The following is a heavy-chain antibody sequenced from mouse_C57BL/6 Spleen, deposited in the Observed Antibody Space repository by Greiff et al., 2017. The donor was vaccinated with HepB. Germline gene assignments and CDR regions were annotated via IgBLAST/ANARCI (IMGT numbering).Heavy chain of an antibody. V-gene: IGHV3-6*01. D-gene: IGHD4-1*01. CDR1: GYSITSGYY. CDR3: ARGNWIYAMDY. Sequence: EVKLQESGPGLVKPSQSLSLTCSVTGYSITSGYYWNWIRQFPGNKLEWMGYISYDGSNNYNPSLKNRISITRDTSKNQFFLKLNSVTTEDTATYYCARGNWIYAMDYWGQGTSVTVSS. J-gene: IGHJ4*01. CDR2: ISYDGSN.